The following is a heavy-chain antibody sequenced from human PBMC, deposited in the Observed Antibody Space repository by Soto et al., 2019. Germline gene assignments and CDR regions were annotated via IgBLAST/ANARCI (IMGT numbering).Heavy chain of an antibody. CDR1: GGRLIIKK. Sequence: GGRLIIKKKSWIRQPPGKGLEWIGYIYYSGSTNYNPSLKSRVTISVDTSKNQFSLKLSSVTAADTAVYYCARVAMFFCRCYLHY. CDR2: IYYSGST. D-gene: IGHD2-15*01. J-gene: IGHJ4*03. V-gene: IGHV4-59*01. CDR3: ARVAMFFCRCYLHY.